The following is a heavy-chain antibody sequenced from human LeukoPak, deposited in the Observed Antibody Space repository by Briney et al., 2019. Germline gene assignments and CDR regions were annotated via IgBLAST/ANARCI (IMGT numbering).Heavy chain of an antibody. J-gene: IGHJ2*01. CDR2: ISYDGSNK. V-gene: IGHV3-30-3*02. CDR1: GFTFSSYA. CDR3: AKTASSPFDL. Sequence: PGGSLRLSCAASGFTFSSYAMHWVRQAPGKGLEWVAVISYDGSNKYYADSVKGRFTISRDNSKNTLYLQMNSLRAEDTALYFCAKTASSPFDLWGRGTLVTVSS. D-gene: IGHD3-10*01.